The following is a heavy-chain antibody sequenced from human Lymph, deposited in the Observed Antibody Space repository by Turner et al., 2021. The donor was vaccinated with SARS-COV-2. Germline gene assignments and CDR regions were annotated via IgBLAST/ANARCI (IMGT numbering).Heavy chain of an antibody. CDR1: GGSISSYY. CDR3: ARCFDY. J-gene: IGHJ4*02. CDR2: IYYSGST. Sequence: QVQLQESGPGLVKPSETLSLTCTVPGGSISSYYWSWIRQPPGKGLEWSGYIYYSGSTNYNPSLKSPVTISVDTSKNQFSLKLSSVTAADTAVYYCARCFDYWGQGTLVTVSS. V-gene: IGHV4-59*01.